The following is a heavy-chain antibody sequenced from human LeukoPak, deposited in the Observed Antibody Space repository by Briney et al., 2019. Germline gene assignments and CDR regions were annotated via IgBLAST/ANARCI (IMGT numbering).Heavy chain of an antibody. CDR3: ARDLHYYVAMDV. D-gene: IGHD3-10*02. CDR2: IYSGGST. J-gene: IGHJ6*02. CDR1: GFTVSSNY. Sequence: GGSLRLSCAASGFTVSSNYMSWVRQAPGKGLEWVSVIYSGGSTDYADSVKGRFTISRDTSKNTLYLQMNSLRVEDTAVYYCARDLHYYVAMDVWGQGTTVTVSS. V-gene: IGHV3-53*01.